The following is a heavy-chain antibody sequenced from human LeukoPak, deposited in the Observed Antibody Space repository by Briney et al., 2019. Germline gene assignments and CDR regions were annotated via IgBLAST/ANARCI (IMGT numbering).Heavy chain of an antibody. Sequence: ASVKVSCKASGYTFTSYGISWVRQAPGQGLEWMGWISAYNGNTNYAQKLQGRVTMITDTSTSTAYMELRSLRSDDTAVYYCARAFSGSGYSNDAFDIWGQGTMVTVSS. J-gene: IGHJ3*02. D-gene: IGHD3-22*01. CDR2: ISAYNGNT. CDR1: GYTFTSYG. CDR3: ARAFSGSGYSNDAFDI. V-gene: IGHV1-18*01.